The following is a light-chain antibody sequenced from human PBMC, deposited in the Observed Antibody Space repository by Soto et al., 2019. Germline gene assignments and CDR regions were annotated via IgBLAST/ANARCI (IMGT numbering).Light chain of an antibody. CDR1: QSISRY. CDR2: DAS. J-gene: IGKJ5*01. Sequence: EIVLTQSPATLSLSPGERATLSCTASQSISRYLAWYQQKPGQAPRLLIYDASNRATGIPARFSGSGSGTDFTLNISSLEPEDFAVYYCQQRSSWPRITVGQGTRLEIK. V-gene: IGKV3-11*01. CDR3: QQRSSWPRIT.